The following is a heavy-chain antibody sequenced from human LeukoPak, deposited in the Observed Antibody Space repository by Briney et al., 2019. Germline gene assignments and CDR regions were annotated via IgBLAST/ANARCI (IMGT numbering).Heavy chain of an antibody. CDR1: GFTFYDNW. J-gene: IGHJ4*02. D-gene: IGHD6-19*01. Sequence: GGSLRLSCAASGFTFYDNWMSWVRQAPGKGLEWVSGISGSGGSTHYADSVKGRFTISRDNSKNTLYVQMNSLRGEDTAVYYCARDLSGAADYYFDYWGQGTLVTVSS. CDR3: ARDLSGAADYYFDY. CDR2: ISGSGGST. V-gene: IGHV3-23*01.